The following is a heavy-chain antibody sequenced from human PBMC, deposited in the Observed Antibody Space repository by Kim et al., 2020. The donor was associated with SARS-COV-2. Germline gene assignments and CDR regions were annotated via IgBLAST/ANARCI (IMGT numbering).Heavy chain of an antibody. J-gene: IGHJ4*02. CDR3: ATDRGVVEIGVISDF. CDR1: GYSFSKYG. V-gene: IGHV1-18*01. D-gene: IGHD2-21*01. Sequence: ASVKVSCKASGYSFSKYGISWVRQAPGQGLEWMGWISGYNGQRKYAEKVQGRVTMTTDTSTSTAYMELRSLKSDDTAVYYCATDRGVVEIGVISDFWGQGTLVTVSS. CDR2: ISGYNGQR.